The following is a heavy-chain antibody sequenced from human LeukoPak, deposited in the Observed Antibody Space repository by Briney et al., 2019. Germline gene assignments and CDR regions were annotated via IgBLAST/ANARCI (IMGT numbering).Heavy chain of an antibody. Sequence: ASVKVSCKASGGTFSNYAISWVRQAPGQGLEWMGRIIPILGIGNYAQKFQGRVTITADESTSTAYMELSSLRSEDTAVYYCARFSGGYYDFWSGHNQGDYWGQGTLVTVSS. V-gene: IGHV1-69*04. CDR1: GGTFSNYA. D-gene: IGHD3-3*01. J-gene: IGHJ4*02. CDR3: ARFSGGYYDFWSGHNQGDY. CDR2: IIPILGIG.